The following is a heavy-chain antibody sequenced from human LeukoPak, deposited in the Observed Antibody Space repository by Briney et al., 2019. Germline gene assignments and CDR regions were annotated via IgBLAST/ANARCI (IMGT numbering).Heavy chain of an antibody. CDR3: ARDPRTVRI. V-gene: IGHV3-11*04. CDR2: ISGNGGII. J-gene: IGHJ4*02. D-gene: IGHD1-1*01. CDR1: GFTFSDNY. Sequence: GGSLRLSCAASGFTFSDNYMTWVRQAPGKGLEWLSYISGNGGIIQYADSVKGRFTISRDNAKNLLYLQMDSLRVEDTAIYYCARDPRTVRIWGQGTLVTVSS.